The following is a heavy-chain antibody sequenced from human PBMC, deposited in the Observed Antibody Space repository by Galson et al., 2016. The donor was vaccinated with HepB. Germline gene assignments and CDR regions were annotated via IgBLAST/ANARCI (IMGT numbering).Heavy chain of an antibody. D-gene: IGHD6-19*01. CDR1: GFRFSAYW. J-gene: IGHJ3*02. CDR2: INEDGSRT. V-gene: IGHV3-7*01. Sequence: SLRLSCAASGFRFSAYWLAWVRQAPGKGLEYVANINEDGSRTHYLDSAKGRFTISRDNAKNSVALQMDSLGADDTALYYCWSGYTSGIWGQGTRVTVSS. CDR3: WSGYTSGI.